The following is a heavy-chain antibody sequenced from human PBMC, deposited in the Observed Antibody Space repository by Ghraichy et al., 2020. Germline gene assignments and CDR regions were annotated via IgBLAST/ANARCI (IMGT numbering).Heavy chain of an antibody. CDR1: GFTFSTYW. Sequence: GGSLRLSCVVSGFTFSTYWMTWVRLAPGKGLEWVAYMNQDGSEIHYVDSVKGRFTISRENANNALHLQMNSLRAEDTAVYYCARDPSAGSTAWYSFDYWSQGNLVTVSS. V-gene: IGHV3-7*03. J-gene: IGHJ4*02. CDR2: MNQDGSEI. CDR3: ARDPSAGSTAWYSFDY. D-gene: IGHD1-1*01.